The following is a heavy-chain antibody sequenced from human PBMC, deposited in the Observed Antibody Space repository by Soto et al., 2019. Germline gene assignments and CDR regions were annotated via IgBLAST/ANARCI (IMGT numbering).Heavy chain of an antibody. CDR1: GGSISSGGYY. Sequence: SETLSLTCTVSGGSISSGGYYWSWIRQHPGKGLEWIGYIYYSGSTYYNPSLKSRVTISVDTSKNQFSLKLSSVTAADTAVYYCARNSLSDIVVVPAAMAPFNWFDPWGQGTLVTVSS. D-gene: IGHD2-2*01. CDR2: IYYSGST. J-gene: IGHJ5*02. CDR3: ARNSLSDIVVVPAAMAPFNWFDP. V-gene: IGHV4-31*03.